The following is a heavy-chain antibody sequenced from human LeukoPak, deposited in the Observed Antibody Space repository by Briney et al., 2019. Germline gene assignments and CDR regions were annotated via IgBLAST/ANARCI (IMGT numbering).Heavy chain of an antibody. CDR2: ISAYNGNT. Sequence: ASVKVSCKASGYTFTSYGISWVRQAPGQGLEWMGWISAYNGNTNYAQKLQGRVTMTTDTSTSTAYMELRGLRSDDTAVYYCAREGIQLWFGLFDYWGQGTLVTVSS. CDR1: GYTFTSYG. CDR3: AREGIQLWFGLFDY. D-gene: IGHD5-18*01. V-gene: IGHV1-18*01. J-gene: IGHJ4*02.